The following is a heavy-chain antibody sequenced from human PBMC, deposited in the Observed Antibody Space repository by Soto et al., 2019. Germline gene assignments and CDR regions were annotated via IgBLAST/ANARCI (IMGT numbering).Heavy chain of an antibody. Sequence: GGFLRLSCVASGSTFRNHAMTWVRQAPGKGLEWVSGISGSGTMKYYADSVRGHFTISRENAKNTLHLQMDNLRVEDTAVYYCAKEAEENEQVPIPGDNWGQGTLVTVSS. CDR1: GSTFRNHA. CDR2: ISGSGTMK. D-gene: IGHD2-2*02. V-gene: IGHV3-23*01. J-gene: IGHJ4*02. CDR3: AKEAEENEQVPIPGDN.